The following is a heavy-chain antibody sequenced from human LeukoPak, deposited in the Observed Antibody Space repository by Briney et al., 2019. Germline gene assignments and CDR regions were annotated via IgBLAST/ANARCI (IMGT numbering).Heavy chain of an antibody. CDR3: ASRVSPGRAAGDQTQSALDY. D-gene: IGHD4-17*01. Sequence: SETLSLTCAVYGGSFSGYYWSWIRQPPGKGLEWIGEINHSGSTNYNPSLKSRVTISVDTSKNQFSLKLSSVTAADTAVYYCASRVSPGRAAGDQTQSALDYWGQGTLVTVSS. J-gene: IGHJ4*02. CDR2: INHSGST. V-gene: IGHV4-34*01. CDR1: GGSFSGYY.